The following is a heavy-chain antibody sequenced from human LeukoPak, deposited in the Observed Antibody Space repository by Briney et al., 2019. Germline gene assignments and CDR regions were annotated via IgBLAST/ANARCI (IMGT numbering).Heavy chain of an antibody. CDR2: IYHSGST. D-gene: IGHD4-17*01. Sequence: SETLSLTCIVSGDSIRSYNWSWIRQPAGKGLEWIGYIYHSGSTYYNPSLKSRVTISVDRSKNQFSLKLSSVTAADTAVYYCARGHGDYRFSWFDPWGQGTLVTVSS. V-gene: IGHV4-59*12. CDR1: GDSIRSYN. J-gene: IGHJ5*02. CDR3: ARGHGDYRFSWFDP.